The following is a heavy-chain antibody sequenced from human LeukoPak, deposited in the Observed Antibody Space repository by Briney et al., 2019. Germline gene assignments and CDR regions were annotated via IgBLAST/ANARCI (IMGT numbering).Heavy chain of an antibody. Sequence: PSETLSLTCAVYGGSFSGYYWSWIRQPPGKGLEWIGEINHSGSTNYNPSLKSRVTISVDTSKNQFSLKLSSVTAADTAVYYCAKVLGYCSSTSCPHYYYYGMDVWGQGTTVTVSS. CDR2: INHSGST. J-gene: IGHJ6*02. D-gene: IGHD2-2*01. CDR1: GGSFSGYY. V-gene: IGHV4-34*01. CDR3: AKVLGYCSSTSCPHYYYYGMDV.